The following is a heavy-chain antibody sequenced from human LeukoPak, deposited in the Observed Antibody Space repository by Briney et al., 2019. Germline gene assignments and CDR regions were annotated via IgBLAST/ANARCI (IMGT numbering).Heavy chain of an antibody. Sequence: ASVKVSCKASGYTFTSYDINWVRQATGQGLEWMGWMNPNSGNTGYAQKFQGRVTMTRNTSISTAYMELSSLRSEDTAVYYCARGPVTAAGTLWTYYYYYMDVWAKGPRSPSP. D-gene: IGHD6-13*01. CDR3: ARGPVTAAGTLWTYYYYYMDV. V-gene: IGHV1-8*01. J-gene: IGHJ6*03. CDR1: GYTFTSYD. CDR2: MNPNSGNT.